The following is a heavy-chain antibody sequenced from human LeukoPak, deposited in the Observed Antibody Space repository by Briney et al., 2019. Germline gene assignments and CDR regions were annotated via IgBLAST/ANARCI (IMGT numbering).Heavy chain of an antibody. CDR2: INPSGGST. CDR1: GYSLTELS. Sequence: ASVKVSCKVPGYSLTELSMHWVRQAPGKGLEWMGIINPSGGSTSYAQKFQGRVTMTRDTSTSTVYMELSSLRSEDTAVYYCARAPLLRFLEWLSEGLDAFDIWGQGTMVTVSS. J-gene: IGHJ3*02. V-gene: IGHV1-46*01. CDR3: ARAPLLRFLEWLSEGLDAFDI. D-gene: IGHD3-3*01.